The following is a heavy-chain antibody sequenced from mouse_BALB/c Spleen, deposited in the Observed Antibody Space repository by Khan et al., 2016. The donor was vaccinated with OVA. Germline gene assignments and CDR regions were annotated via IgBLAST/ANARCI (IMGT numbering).Heavy chain of an antibody. CDR2: IYPGSGST. CDR3: ARSRSGSLGY. Sequence: QVQLQQPGPVLVKPGASVKMSCKASGYTFTDYIINWVRQRTGQGLEWIGQIYPGSGSTYYNEKFKGKATLTADKSSNTAYMQLRSLTSEDSAVYFCARSRSGSLGYWGQGTTLTVSS. CDR1: GYTFTDYI. D-gene: IGHD1-1*01. V-gene: IGHV1-77*01. J-gene: IGHJ2*01.